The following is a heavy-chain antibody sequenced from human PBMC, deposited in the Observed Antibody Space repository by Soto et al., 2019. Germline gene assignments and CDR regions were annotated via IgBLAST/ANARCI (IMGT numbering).Heavy chain of an antibody. V-gene: IGHV4-39*01. D-gene: IGHD3-22*01. Sequence: QLQLQESGPGLVKPSETLSLTCTVSGGSISSSSYYWGWIRQPPGKGLEWIGSTYYSGSTYYNPSLKSRVTISVDTSKNQFSLKLGSVTAADTAVYYCARLAVRNDSSGYYPTFDYWGQGTLVTVSS. CDR2: TYYSGST. CDR1: GGSISSSSYY. J-gene: IGHJ4*02. CDR3: ARLAVRNDSSGYYPTFDY.